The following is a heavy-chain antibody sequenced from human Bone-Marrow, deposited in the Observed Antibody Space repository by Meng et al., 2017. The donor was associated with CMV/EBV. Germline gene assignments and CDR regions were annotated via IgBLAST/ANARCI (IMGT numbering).Heavy chain of an antibody. V-gene: IGHV4-34*01. D-gene: IGHD3-16*01. CDR3: ARVGGLGFDP. Sequence: GSLRLSCAVYGGSFSGYYWSWIRQPPGKGLEWIGEINHSGSTNYNPSLKSRVTISVDKSKNQFSLKLSSVTAADTAVYYCARVGGLGFDPWGQGTRVTRSS. CDR1: GGSFSGYY. CDR2: INHSGST. J-gene: IGHJ5*02.